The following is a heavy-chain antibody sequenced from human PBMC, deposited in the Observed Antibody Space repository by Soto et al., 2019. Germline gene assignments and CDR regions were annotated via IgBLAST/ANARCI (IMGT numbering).Heavy chain of an antibody. D-gene: IGHD3-22*01. CDR3: AREKYYDSSGYYLFDY. CDR2: ISAYNGNT. Sequence: GASVKFSCKASGYTFTSYGISWVRQAPGQGLEWMGWISAYNGNTNYAQKLQGRVTMTTDTSTSTAYMELRSLRSDDTAVYYCAREKYYDSSGYYLFDYWGQGTLVTVS. V-gene: IGHV1-18*01. CDR1: GYTFTSYG. J-gene: IGHJ4*02.